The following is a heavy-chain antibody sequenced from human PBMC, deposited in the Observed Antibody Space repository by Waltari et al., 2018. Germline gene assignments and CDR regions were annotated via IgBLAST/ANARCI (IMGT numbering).Heavy chain of an antibody. CDR1: GFTFSSYA. CDR2: ISGSGGST. V-gene: IGHV3-23*01. CDR3: AKGMGIVVVIANKSYYGMDV. D-gene: IGHD2-21*01. J-gene: IGHJ6*02. Sequence: EVQLLESGGGLVQPGGSLRLSCAASGFTFSSYAMSWVRQAPGKGLEWVSAISGSGGSTYYADSVNGRFTISRDNSKNTLYLQMNSLRAEDTAVYYCAKGMGIVVVIANKSYYGMDVWGQGTTVTVSS.